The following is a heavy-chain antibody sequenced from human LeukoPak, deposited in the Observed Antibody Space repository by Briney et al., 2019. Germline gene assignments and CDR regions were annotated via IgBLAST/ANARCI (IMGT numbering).Heavy chain of an antibody. V-gene: IGHV3-23*01. J-gene: IGHJ6*02. Sequence: GGSLRLSCAASGFTFSTYAMGWVRQAPGKGLEWVSGISANGGRTYYADSVKGRFTISRDNSKNTLYLQMNSLRAEDTAVYYCAKSIRDYYGMDVWGQGTTVTVSS. CDR3: AKSIRDYYGMDV. CDR1: GFTFSTYA. D-gene: IGHD3-9*01. CDR2: ISANGGRT.